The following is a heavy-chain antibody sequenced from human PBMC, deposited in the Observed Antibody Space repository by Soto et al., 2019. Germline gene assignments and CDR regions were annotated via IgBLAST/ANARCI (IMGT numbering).Heavy chain of an antibody. V-gene: IGHV3-11*01. D-gene: IGHD6-13*01. CDR1: GFTFSDYY. Sequence: QVQLVESGGGLVKPGGSLRLSCAASGFTFSDYYMSWIRQAPGKGVEWVSYISSSGRTIYYADSVKGRFTISMDNAKNSQYLQMNSLRAEDTAVYYCSRKYLRGIADAGPGYWGQGTLVTVSS. CDR2: ISSSGRTI. J-gene: IGHJ4*02. CDR3: SRKYLRGIADAGPGY.